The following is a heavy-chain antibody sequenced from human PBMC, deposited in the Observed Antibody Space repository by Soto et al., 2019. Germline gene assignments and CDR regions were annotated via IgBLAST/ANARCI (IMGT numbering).Heavy chain of an antibody. CDR1: GRSMSSNY. CDR3: ARGFTPLWFGDSY. CDR2: VFYGGT. V-gene: IGHV4-59*01. J-gene: IGHJ4*02. Sequence: SETLSLTCSVSGRSMSSNYWSCIRQSPDKGLEWLVYVFYGGTDYNPSLGGRVSMSVETSKSQFSLKLTSLTVADTAVYYCARGFTPLWFGDSYWGQGTLVTVSS. D-gene: IGHD3-10*01.